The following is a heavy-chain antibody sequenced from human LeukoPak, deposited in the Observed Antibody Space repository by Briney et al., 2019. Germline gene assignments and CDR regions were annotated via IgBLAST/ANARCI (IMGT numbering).Heavy chain of an antibody. CDR2: IYTSGST. Sequence: SETLSLTCTVSGGSISSYYWSWIRQPAGKGLEWIGRIYTSGSTNYNPSLKSRVTMSVDTSKNQFSLKLSSVTAADTAVYYCATSNSGYDSYYYYYMDVWGKGTTVTISS. CDR3: ATSNSGYDSYYYYYMDV. CDR1: GGSISSYY. V-gene: IGHV4-4*07. J-gene: IGHJ6*03. D-gene: IGHD5-12*01.